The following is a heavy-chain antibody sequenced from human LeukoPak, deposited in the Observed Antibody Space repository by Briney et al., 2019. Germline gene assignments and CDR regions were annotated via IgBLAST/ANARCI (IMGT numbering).Heavy chain of an antibody. CDR3: AKDRAYGSGSYLGY. CDR1: GFTFSNYA. Sequence: GGSLRLSCAASGFTFSNYAMSWVRQAPGKGLEWVSAISASASSSYHADSVKGRFTISRDNSKNTMYLQMNSLRAEDTAVYYCAKDRAYGSGSYLGYWGQGTLVTVSS. CDR2: ISASASSS. V-gene: IGHV3-23*01. D-gene: IGHD3-10*01. J-gene: IGHJ4*02.